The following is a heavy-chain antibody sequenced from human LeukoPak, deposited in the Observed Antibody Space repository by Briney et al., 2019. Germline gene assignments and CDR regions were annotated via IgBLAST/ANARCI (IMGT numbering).Heavy chain of an antibody. CDR2: IGGSNGIT. Sequence: PGGSLRLSCVASGFTFTDYFISWVRQAPGKGLEWVSVIGGSNGITFYVGSVKGRFTISRDNSKDTLYLQMNSLRAEDTAVYYCARNENSGWGYFDYWGQGTLVTVSS. D-gene: IGHD5-12*01. CDR3: ARNENSGWGYFDY. J-gene: IGHJ4*02. V-gene: IGHV3-23*01. CDR1: GFTFTDYF.